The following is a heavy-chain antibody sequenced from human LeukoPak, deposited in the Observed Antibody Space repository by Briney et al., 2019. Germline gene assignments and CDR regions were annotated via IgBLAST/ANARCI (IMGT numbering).Heavy chain of an antibody. V-gene: IGHV3-23*01. CDR1: GFSFSTYA. D-gene: IGHD6-19*01. J-gene: IGHJ4*02. CDR3: AKDSWAVAANFDY. Sequence: GGSLRLSCAASGFSFSTYAMSWVRQAPGKGLEWVSAISGSGGSTYYADSVKGRFTISRDNSKNTLYLQMNSLRAEDTAVYYCAKDSWAVAANFDYWGQGTLVTVSS. CDR2: ISGSGGST.